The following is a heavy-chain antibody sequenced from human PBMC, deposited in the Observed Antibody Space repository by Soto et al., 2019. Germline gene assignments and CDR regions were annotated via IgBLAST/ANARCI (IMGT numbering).Heavy chain of an antibody. Sequence: GESLKISCAASGFTFSPYWMHWVRQAPGKGLLWVSRINTDGTITTYADSVKGRFTISRDNAKNTLYLQMNSLRAVDTAVYYCAIPCSGTSNSYGPRGQGTLVTVSS. J-gene: IGHJ5*02. D-gene: IGHD1-26*01. CDR3: AIPCSGTSNSYGP. CDR1: GFTFSPYW. V-gene: IGHV3-74*01. CDR2: INTDGTIT.